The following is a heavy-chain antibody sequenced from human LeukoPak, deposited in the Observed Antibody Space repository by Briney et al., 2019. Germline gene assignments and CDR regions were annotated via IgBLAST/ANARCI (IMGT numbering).Heavy chain of an antibody. CDR2: IYYSGST. CDR1: GGSISSSSYY. J-gene: IGHJ4*02. CDR3: ARVTSYYGSGSYYPPHKTFDY. Sequence: PSETLSLTCTVSGGSISSSSYYWGWIRQPPGKGLEWIGSIYYSGSTYYNPSLKSRVTISVDTSKNQFSLKLSSVTAADTAVYYCARVTSYYGSGSYYPPHKTFDYWGQGTLVTVSS. D-gene: IGHD3-10*01. V-gene: IGHV4-39*01.